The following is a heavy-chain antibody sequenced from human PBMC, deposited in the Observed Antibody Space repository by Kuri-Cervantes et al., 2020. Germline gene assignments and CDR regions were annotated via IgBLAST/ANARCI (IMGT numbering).Heavy chain of an antibody. Sequence: ASVKVSCKASGYTFTSYYMHWVRQAPGQGLEWMGIINSSGGSTSYAQKFQGRVTMTRDTSTSTVYMELSSLRSEDTAVYYCAREIVEYSSSPGVYYYGMDVWGQGTTVTVSS. V-gene: IGHV1-46*01. CDR1: GYTFTSYY. D-gene: IGHD6-6*01. J-gene: IGHJ6*02. CDR2: INSSGGST. CDR3: AREIVEYSSSPGVYYYGMDV.